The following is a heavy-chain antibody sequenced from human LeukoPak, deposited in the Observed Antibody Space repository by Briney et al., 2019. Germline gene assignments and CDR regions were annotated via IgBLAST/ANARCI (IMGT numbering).Heavy chain of an antibody. V-gene: IGHV4-59*01. J-gene: IGHJ6*03. Sequence: SETLSLTCIVSGGSISNYYWSWIRQPPGKGLEWLGYIYHSGSTDNNPSLKSRVTISLDTSKNQFSLKLSSVTAADTAVYYCARVGNWNHSPYYMDVWGKGTTVTVSS. CDR1: GGSISNYY. CDR3: ARVGNWNHSPYYMDV. D-gene: IGHD1-1*01. CDR2: IYHSGST.